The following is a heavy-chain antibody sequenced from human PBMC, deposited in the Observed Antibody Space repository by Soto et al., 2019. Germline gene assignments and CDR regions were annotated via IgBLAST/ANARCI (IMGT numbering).Heavy chain of an antibody. J-gene: IGHJ4*02. V-gene: IGHV1-18*01. CDR2: ISGYNGNT. Sequence: QIQLVQSGAEVKQPGASVKVSCKASGYSFSSSAISWLRQAPGQGLEWMGWISGYNGNTRYAQKFQGRVTVTTDTSTSPVYMELRSLRSDDTAVYYCARAPDYYDSSGYMDFWGQGTLVTVS. CDR1: GYSFSSSA. D-gene: IGHD3-22*01. CDR3: ARAPDYYDSSGYMDF.